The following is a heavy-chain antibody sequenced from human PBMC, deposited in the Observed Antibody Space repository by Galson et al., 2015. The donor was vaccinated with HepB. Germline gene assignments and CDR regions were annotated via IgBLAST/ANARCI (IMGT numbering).Heavy chain of an antibody. CDR3: ARQGHGSGSYYYYYGMDV. D-gene: IGHD3-10*01. Sequence: QSGAEVKKPGESLRTSCKGSGYSFTSYWISWVRQMPGKGLEWMGRIDPSDSYTNYSPSFQGHVTISADKSISTAYLQWSSLKASDTAMYYCARQGHGSGSYYYYYGMDVWGQGTTVTVSS. CDR2: IDPSDSYT. J-gene: IGHJ6*02. V-gene: IGHV5-10-1*01. CDR1: GYSFTSYW.